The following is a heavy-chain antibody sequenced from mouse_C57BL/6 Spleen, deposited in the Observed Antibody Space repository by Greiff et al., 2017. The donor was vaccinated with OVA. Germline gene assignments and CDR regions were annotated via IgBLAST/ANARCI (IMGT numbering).Heavy chain of an antibody. CDR3: ARDKDYYGSRGYFDV. CDR1: GYTFTSYW. Sequence: VQLQQPGAELVKPGASVKLSCKASGYTFTSYWMHWVKQRPGQGLEWIGMIHPNSGSTNYNEKFKSKATLTVDKSSSTAYMQLSSLTSEDSAVYYCARDKDYYGSRGYFDVWGTGTTVTVSS. D-gene: IGHD1-1*01. CDR2: IHPNSGST. V-gene: IGHV1-64*01. J-gene: IGHJ1*03.